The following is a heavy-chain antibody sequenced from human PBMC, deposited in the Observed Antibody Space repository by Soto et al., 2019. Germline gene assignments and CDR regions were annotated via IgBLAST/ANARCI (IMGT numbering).Heavy chain of an antibody. CDR3: ARDSYSSSASDYYYYGMDV. CDR1: GFTFSDYY. CDR2: ISSSSSYT. D-gene: IGHD6-13*01. V-gene: IGHV3-11*05. Sequence: QVQLVESGGGLVKPGGSLRLSCAASGFTFSDYYMSWIRQAPGKGLEWVSYISSSSSYTNYADSVKGRFTISRDNAKNSLYLQMNSLRAEDTAVYYCARDSYSSSASDYYYYGMDVWGQGTTVTVSS. J-gene: IGHJ6*02.